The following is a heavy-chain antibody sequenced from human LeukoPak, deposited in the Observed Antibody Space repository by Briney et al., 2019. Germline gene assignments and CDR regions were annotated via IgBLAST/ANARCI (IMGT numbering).Heavy chain of an antibody. J-gene: IGHJ6*03. Sequence: PGGSLRLSCAASGFTFSSYSMNWVRQAPGKGLEWVSYISSSSSTIYYADSVKGRFTISRDNAKNSLYLQMNSLRAEDTAVYYCARGEVPAAIRGYYYYMDVWGKGTTVTVSS. V-gene: IGHV3-48*01. CDR1: GFTFSSYS. CDR2: ISSSSSTI. D-gene: IGHD2-2*01. CDR3: ARGEVPAAIRGYYYYMDV.